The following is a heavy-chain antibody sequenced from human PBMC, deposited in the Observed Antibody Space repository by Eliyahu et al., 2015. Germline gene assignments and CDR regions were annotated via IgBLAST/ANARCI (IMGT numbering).Heavy chain of an antibody. CDR2: ISGSGGST. Sequence: EVQLVESGGGLVQPGGSLRLSCAASGFTFSNYGMSWVRQAPGKGLEWVSTISGSGGSTYYADSVKGRFTISRDNSKNTLYLQLNSLRAEDTAVYYCAKDLSSSWSCDYWGLGTLVTVSS. J-gene: IGHJ4*02. CDR1: GFTFSNYG. CDR3: AKDLSSSWSCDY. V-gene: IGHV3-23*04. D-gene: IGHD6-13*01.